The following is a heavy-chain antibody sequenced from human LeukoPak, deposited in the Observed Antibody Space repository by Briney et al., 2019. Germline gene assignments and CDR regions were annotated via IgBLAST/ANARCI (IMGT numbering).Heavy chain of an antibody. Sequence: GRSLRLSCAASGFTFSSYGMPWVRQAPGKGLEWVAVISYDGSNKYYADSVKGRFTISRDNSKNTLYLQMNSLRAEDTAVYYCAKDWSIAAAASYYFDYWGQGTLVTVSS. J-gene: IGHJ4*02. CDR1: GFTFSSYG. V-gene: IGHV3-30*18. D-gene: IGHD6-13*01. CDR3: AKDWSIAAAASYYFDY. CDR2: ISYDGSNK.